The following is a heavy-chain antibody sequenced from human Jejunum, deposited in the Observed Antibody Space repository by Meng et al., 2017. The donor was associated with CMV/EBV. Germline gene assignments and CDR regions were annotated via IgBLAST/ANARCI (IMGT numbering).Heavy chain of an antibody. D-gene: IGHD2-15*01. J-gene: IGHJ4*02. CDR2: IKEDGGQK. CDR1: GSSFSNSW. V-gene: IGHV3-7*01. CDR3: VRDAGWFHFDY. Sequence: AASGSSFSNSWMIWIRRAPGKGLEWLANIKEDGGQKNYVDSLKGRFTISRDNAKNSLYLQMNTLRADDTAVYYCVRDAGWFHFDYWGQGTRVTVSS.